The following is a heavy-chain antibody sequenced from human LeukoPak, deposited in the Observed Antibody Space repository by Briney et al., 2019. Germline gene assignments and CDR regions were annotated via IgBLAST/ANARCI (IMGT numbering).Heavy chain of an antibody. CDR1: GFTVNSFY. V-gene: IGHV3-53*01. CDR3: ARERWGSGSNHWGYFDY. D-gene: IGHD3-10*01. CDR2: IYGGGTT. J-gene: IGHJ4*02. Sequence: GESLRLSCAASGFTVNSFYMSWVRQAPGKGLEWVSVIYGGGTTYYTESVEGRFTMSRDTPKNTLYLQINSLRAEDTAVYYCARERWGSGSNHWGYFDYWGQGTLVTASS.